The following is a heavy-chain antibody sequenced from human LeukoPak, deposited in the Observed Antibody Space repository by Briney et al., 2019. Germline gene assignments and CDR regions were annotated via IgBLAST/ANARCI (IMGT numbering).Heavy chain of an antibody. CDR1: GGSVSSTHY. D-gene: IGHD5-18*01. V-gene: IGHV4-38-2*02. J-gene: IGHJ4*02. Sequence: SETLSLTCTVSGGSVSSTHYWGWIRQPPGKGLEWIGYIYHSGSTYYNPSLKSRVTISVDRSKNQFSLKLSSVTAADTAVYYCAREAPESGYSYGYCDYWGQGTLVTVSS. CDR3: AREAPESGYSYGYCDY. CDR2: IYHSGST.